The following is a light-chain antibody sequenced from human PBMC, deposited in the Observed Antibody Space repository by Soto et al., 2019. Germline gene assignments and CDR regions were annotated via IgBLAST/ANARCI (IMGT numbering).Light chain of an antibody. J-gene: IGKJ4*01. CDR3: QQSYSTLLLT. V-gene: IGKV1-39*01. CDR2: AAS. Sequence: DIQMTQSPSSLSASVGDRFTITCRASQSISSYLNWYQQKPGKAPKLLIYAASSLQSGVPSRFSGSGSGTDFTLTISSLQPEDFATYYCQQSYSTLLLTFGGGTKVDIK. CDR1: QSISSY.